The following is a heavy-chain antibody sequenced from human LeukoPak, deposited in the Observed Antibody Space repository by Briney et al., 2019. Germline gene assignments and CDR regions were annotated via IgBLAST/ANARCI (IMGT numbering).Heavy chain of an antibody. Sequence: ASVKVSXKASGYTFTGYYMHWVRQAPGQGLEWMGWINSNSGGTNYAQSFQGRVTMTRDTSISTAYMELSRLTSDDTAVYYCARGGYTGYDGLDPNYWGQGTLVTVSS. CDR1: GYTFTGYY. V-gene: IGHV1-2*02. D-gene: IGHD5-12*01. CDR3: ARGGYTGYDGLDPNY. CDR2: INSNSGGT. J-gene: IGHJ4*02.